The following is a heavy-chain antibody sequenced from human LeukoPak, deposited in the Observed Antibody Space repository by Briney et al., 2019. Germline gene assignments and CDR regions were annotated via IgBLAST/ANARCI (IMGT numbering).Heavy chain of an antibody. Sequence: SGTLSLTCTVSGGSISSYYWSWIRRPAGKGLEWIGRIYTSGSTNYNPSLKSRVTMSVDTSKNQFSLKLSSVTAADTAVYYCARDPVPYCSGGSCYSAFDIWGEGTMVTVSS. V-gene: IGHV4-4*07. J-gene: IGHJ3*02. CDR2: IYTSGST. D-gene: IGHD2-15*01. CDR3: ARDPVPYCSGGSCYSAFDI. CDR1: GGSISSYY.